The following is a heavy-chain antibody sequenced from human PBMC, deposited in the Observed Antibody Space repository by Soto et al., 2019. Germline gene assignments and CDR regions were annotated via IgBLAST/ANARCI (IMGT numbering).Heavy chain of an antibody. V-gene: IGHV3-33*01. Sequence: QVQLVESGGGVVQPGRSLRLSCAASGFTFSSYGMHWVRQAPGKGLEWVAVIGYDGSNKYYADSVKGRFTIPRDNSKNTLYLEKNSGRAEDTAVYYCARDSIAAAGKYYYYMDVWGKGTTVTVSS. CDR1: GFTFSSYG. D-gene: IGHD6-13*01. CDR2: IGYDGSNK. CDR3: ARDSIAAAGKYYYYMDV. J-gene: IGHJ6*03.